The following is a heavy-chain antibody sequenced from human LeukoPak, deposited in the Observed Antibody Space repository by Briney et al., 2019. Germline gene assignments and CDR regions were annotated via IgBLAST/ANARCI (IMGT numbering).Heavy chain of an antibody. CDR3: VRGTGYCSSTSCYNSGEYFQH. D-gene: IGHD2-2*02. CDR2: INVNSGGT. CDR1: GHTFTGYY. V-gene: IGHV1-2*02. Sequence: ASVKVSCKASGHTFTGYYIHWVRQAPGQGLEWMAWINVNSGGTNSAQNFQGRVTMTRDTSISTAYMEVSRLRSDDTAVYYCVRGTGYCSSTSCYNSGEYFQHWGQGTLVTVSS. J-gene: IGHJ1*01.